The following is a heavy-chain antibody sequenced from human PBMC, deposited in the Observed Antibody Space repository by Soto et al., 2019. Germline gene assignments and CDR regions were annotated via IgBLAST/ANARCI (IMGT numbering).Heavy chain of an antibody. CDR3: ARGRVVAAPNYYYYGMDV. CDR1: GGTFSSYA. D-gene: IGHD2-15*01. Sequence: QVQLVQSGAEVKKPGSSVKVSCKASGGTFSSYAISWVRQAPGQGLEWMGGITPIFGTANYAQKFQGRVTITADESTSTAYMELSSLRSEDTAVYYCARGRVVAAPNYYYYGMDVWGQRTTVTVSS. CDR2: ITPIFGTA. V-gene: IGHV1-69*01. J-gene: IGHJ6*02.